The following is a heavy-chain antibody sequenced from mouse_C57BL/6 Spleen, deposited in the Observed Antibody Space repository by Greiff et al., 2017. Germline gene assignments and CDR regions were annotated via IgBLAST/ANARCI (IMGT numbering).Heavy chain of an antibody. Sequence: QVQLKQSGAELARPGASVKMSCKASGYTFTSYTMHWVKQRPGQGLEWIGYINPSSGYTKYNQKFKDKATLTADKSSSTAYMQLSSLTSEDSAVYYCASPNYYGSSYQNWYFDVWGTGTTVTVSS. D-gene: IGHD1-1*01. CDR2: INPSSGYT. CDR3: ASPNYYGSSYQNWYFDV. J-gene: IGHJ1*03. CDR1: GYTFTSYT. V-gene: IGHV1-4*01.